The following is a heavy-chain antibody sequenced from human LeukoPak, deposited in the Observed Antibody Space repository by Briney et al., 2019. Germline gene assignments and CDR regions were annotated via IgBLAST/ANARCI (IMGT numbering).Heavy chain of an antibody. CDR3: ARSSGYESVHGDYDRRFDY. J-gene: IGHJ4*02. Sequence: ASVKVSCKASGYTFTGYYMHWVRQAPGQGLEWMGWISAYNGNTNYAQKLQGRVTMTTDTSTSTAYMELRSLRSDDTAVYFCARSSGYESVHGDYDRRFDYWGQGTLVTVSS. D-gene: IGHD4-17*01. CDR2: ISAYNGNT. V-gene: IGHV1-18*04. CDR1: GYTFTGYY.